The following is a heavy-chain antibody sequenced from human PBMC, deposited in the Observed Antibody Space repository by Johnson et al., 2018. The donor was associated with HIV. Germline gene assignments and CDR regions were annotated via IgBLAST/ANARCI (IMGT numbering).Heavy chain of an antibody. CDR2: INWNGADT. J-gene: IGHJ3*02. CDR1: RFTFDHYG. D-gene: IGHD3-22*01. CDR3: ARAPYYYDRSGYSYAFDI. Sequence: VQLVESGGTVVRPGGSLRLSCAASRFTFDHYGMSWVRQTPGQGLEWVSGINWNGADTGYAESVKGRFTVSRDNAKNSLYLQMNSLRAEDTALYYCARAPYYYDRSGYSYAFDIWGQGTMVTVSS. V-gene: IGHV3-20*04.